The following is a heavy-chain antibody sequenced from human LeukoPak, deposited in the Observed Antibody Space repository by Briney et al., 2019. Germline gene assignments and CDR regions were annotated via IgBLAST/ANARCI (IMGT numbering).Heavy chain of an antibody. CDR1: GFAFSSYA. J-gene: IGHJ4*01. CDR2: VTGRGVAT. Sequence: TGGSLRLSCADSGFAFSSYALAWVRQAPGKGLEWVSAVTGRGVATHYADPVKGRFTTSRDNSKKTMYLQMNSLRAEDTAIYYCASDPNGDYVGALGFWGRGTLVTVSS. CDR3: ASDPNGDYVGALGF. V-gene: IGHV3-23*01. D-gene: IGHD4-17*01.